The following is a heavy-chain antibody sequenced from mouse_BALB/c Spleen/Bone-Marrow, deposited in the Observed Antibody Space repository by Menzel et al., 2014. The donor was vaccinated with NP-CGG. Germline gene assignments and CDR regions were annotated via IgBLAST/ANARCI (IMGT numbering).Heavy chain of an antibody. J-gene: IGHJ3*01. CDR1: GYTFTSYW. CDR3: TRDDGGFAY. Sequence: VKLVESGTDLVRPGASVKLSCKASGYTFTSYWINWVKQRPGQGLEWIGNIYPSDSYTNYNQKFKDKATLTVDKSYSTAYMHLSSPTSEDSAVYYCTRDDGGFAYWGQGTLVTVSA. D-gene: IGHD1-1*02. CDR2: IYPSDSYT. V-gene: IGHV1-69*02.